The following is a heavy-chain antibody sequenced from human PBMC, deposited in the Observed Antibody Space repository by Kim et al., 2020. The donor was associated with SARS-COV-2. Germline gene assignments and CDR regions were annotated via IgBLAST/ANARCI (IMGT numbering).Heavy chain of an antibody. Sequence: GGSLRLSCAASGFTFSSYAMHWVRQAPGKGLEWVAVISYDGSNKYYADSVKGRFTISRDNSKNTLYLQMNSLRAEDTAVYYCARDYYYDSSGYYSFDYWG. D-gene: IGHD3-22*01. CDR2: ISYDGSNK. CDR3: ARDYYYDSSGYYSFDY. V-gene: IGHV3-30-3*01. CDR1: GFTFSSYA. J-gene: IGHJ4*01.